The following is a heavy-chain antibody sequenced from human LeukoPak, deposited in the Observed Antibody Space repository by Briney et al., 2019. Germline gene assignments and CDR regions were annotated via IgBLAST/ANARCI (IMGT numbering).Heavy chain of an antibody. CDR2: IKRDGSEK. D-gene: IGHD3-10*01. J-gene: IGHJ4*02. Sequence: GGSLRLSCAASGFTFSSYWMSWVRQAPGKGLEWVANIKRDGSEKYYVDSVKGRFTISRDNAKNSLYLQMNSLRAEDTAVYYCARDGLYYGSGSYYYYWGQGTLVTVSS. CDR3: ARDGLYYGSGSYYYY. V-gene: IGHV3-7*01. CDR1: GFTFSSYW.